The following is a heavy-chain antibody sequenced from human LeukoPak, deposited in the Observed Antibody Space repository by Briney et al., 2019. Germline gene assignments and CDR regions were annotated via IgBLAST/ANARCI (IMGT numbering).Heavy chain of an antibody. CDR2: INHSGST. V-gene: IGHV4-34*01. Sequence: SETLSLTCAVYGGSFSGYYWSWIRQPPGKGLEWIGEINHSGSTNYNPSLKSRVTISVDTSKNQFSLKLSSVTAADTAVYYCARGRGGSYYRGIAYFDYWGQGTLVTVSS. CDR3: ARGRGGSYYRGIAYFDY. CDR1: GGSFSGYY. D-gene: IGHD1-26*01. J-gene: IGHJ4*02.